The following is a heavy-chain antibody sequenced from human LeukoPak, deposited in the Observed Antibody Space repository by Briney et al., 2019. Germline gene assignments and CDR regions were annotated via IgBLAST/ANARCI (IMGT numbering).Heavy chain of an antibody. CDR2: IWYDGSNK. Sequence: GGCLRLSCAASGFTFSSYGMHWVRQAPGKGLEWVAVIWYDGSNKYYADSVKGRFTISRDNSKNTLYLQMNSLRAEDTAVYFCARDTVGAKNRYYDILTGQSTENYYYGMDVWGKGTTVTVSS. D-gene: IGHD3-9*01. V-gene: IGHV3-33*01. J-gene: IGHJ6*04. CDR1: GFTFSSYG. CDR3: ARDTVGAKNRYYDILTGQSTENYYYGMDV.